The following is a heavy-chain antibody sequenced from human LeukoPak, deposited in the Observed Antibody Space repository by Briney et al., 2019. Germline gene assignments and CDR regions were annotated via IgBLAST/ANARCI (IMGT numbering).Heavy chain of an antibody. CDR2: INHSGST. CDR1: GGSFSGYY. V-gene: IGHV4-34*01. CDR3: ARGAKYYDFWSGYLLRPNWFGP. J-gene: IGHJ5*02. Sequence: SETLSLTCAVYGGSFSGYYWSWIRQPPGKGLEWIGEINHSGSTNYNPSLKSRVTISVDTSKNQFSLKLSSVTAADTAVYYCARGAKYYDFWSGYLLRPNWFGPWGQGTLVTVSS. D-gene: IGHD3-3*01.